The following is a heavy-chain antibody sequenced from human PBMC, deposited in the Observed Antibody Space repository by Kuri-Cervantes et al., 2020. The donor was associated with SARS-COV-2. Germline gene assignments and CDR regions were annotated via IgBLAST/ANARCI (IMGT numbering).Heavy chain of an antibody. Sequence: SETLSLTCTVSGGSISSSSYYWGWIRQPPGKGLEWIGSIYYSGSTHYNPSLKSRVTISVDTSKNQFSLKLSSVTAADTAVYYCARGTGSYYDFWSGSNFDYWGQGTLVTVSS. V-gene: IGHV4-39*07. CDR1: GGSISSSSYY. J-gene: IGHJ4*02. D-gene: IGHD3-3*01. CDR3: ARGTGSYYDFWSGSNFDY. CDR2: IYYSGST.